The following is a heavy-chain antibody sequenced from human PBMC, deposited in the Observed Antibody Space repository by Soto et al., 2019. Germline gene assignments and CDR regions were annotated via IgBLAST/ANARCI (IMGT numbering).Heavy chain of an antibody. CDR2: INHSGST. Sequence: PSETLSLTCAVYGGSFSGYYWSWIRQPPGKGLEWIGEINHSGSTNYNPSLKSRVTISVDTSKNQFSLKLSSVTAADTAVYYCASNALLVVVPDAIPGGMDVWGQGTTVTVSS. CDR3: ASNALLVVVPDAIPGGMDV. V-gene: IGHV4-34*01. D-gene: IGHD2-2*02. CDR1: GGSFSGYY. J-gene: IGHJ6*02.